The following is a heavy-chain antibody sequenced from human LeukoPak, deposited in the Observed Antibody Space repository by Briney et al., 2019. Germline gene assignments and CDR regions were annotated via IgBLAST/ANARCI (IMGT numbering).Heavy chain of an antibody. CDR3: AKAPVITCSGAYCYPFDY. V-gene: IGHV3-23*01. D-gene: IGHD2-21*01. J-gene: IGHJ4*02. Sequence: PGGSLRLSCVVSGFTLSSYAMSWVRQAPGKGLEWVSAISVSGNTYHADSVKGRFTISRDSSKNTLYLQMNRLRAEDAAVYYCAKAPVITCSGAYCYPFDYWGQGTLVTVSS. CDR1: GFTLSSYA. CDR2: ISVSGNT.